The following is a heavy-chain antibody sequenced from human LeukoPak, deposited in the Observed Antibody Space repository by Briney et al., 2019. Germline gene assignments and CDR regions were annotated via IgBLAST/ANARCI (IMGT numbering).Heavy chain of an antibody. CDR2: ISSSGSTI. D-gene: IGHD3-22*01. V-gene: IGHV3-48*04. CDR3: ASETTYYYDSSGSGDY. CDR1: GFTFTTYW. Sequence: GESLRLSCAASGFTFTTYWLGWVRQPPGKGLEWVSYISSSGSTIYYADSVKGRFTISRDNAKNSLYLQMNSLRAEDTAVYYCASETTYYYDSSGSGDYWGQGTLVTVSS. J-gene: IGHJ4*02.